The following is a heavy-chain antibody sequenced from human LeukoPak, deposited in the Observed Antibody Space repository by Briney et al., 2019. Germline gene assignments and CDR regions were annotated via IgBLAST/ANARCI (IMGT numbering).Heavy chain of an antibody. J-gene: IGHJ4*02. CDR2: IKSKTDGGTT. CDR1: GYTFSKTW. CDR3: TAESTWIQLWLPYDY. D-gene: IGHD5-18*01. V-gene: IGHV3-15*01. Sequence: GGSLRLSCAASGYTFSKTWMSWVRQAPGKGLEWVGRIKSKTDGGTTDYAAPVKGRFTISRDDSKNTLYLQMKSLKTEDTAVYYRTAESTWIQLWLPYDYWGQGTLVTVSS.